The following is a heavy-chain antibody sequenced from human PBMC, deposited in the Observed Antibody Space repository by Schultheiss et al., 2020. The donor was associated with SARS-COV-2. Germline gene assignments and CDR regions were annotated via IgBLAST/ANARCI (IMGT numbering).Heavy chain of an antibody. CDR3: AKAMPQDFWSGQNWFDP. D-gene: IGHD3-3*01. Sequence: GGSLRLSCAASGFTFDDYAMHWVRQAPGKGLEWVSGISWNSGSIGYADSVKGRFTISRDNAKNSLYLQMNSLRAEDTALYYCAKAMPQDFWSGQNWFDPWGQGTLVTVSS. V-gene: IGHV3-9*01. CDR2: ISWNSGSI. CDR1: GFTFDDYA. J-gene: IGHJ5*02.